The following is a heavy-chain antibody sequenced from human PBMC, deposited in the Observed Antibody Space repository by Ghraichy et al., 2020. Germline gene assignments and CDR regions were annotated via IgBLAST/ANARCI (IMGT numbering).Heavy chain of an antibody. CDR3: ARDLLSLYSGYYSAFDC. J-gene: IGHJ4*02. CDR2: IGSSSFTI. D-gene: IGHD2/OR15-2a*01. V-gene: IGHV3-48*02. Sequence: GGSLRLSCAASGFTFSSYSMNWVRQAPGKGLEWVSFIGSSSFTIYYADSVKGRFTISRDNAKNSLYLQMNNLRDEDTAVYYCARDLLSLYSGYYSAFDCWGPGTLVTVSS. CDR1: GFTFSSYS.